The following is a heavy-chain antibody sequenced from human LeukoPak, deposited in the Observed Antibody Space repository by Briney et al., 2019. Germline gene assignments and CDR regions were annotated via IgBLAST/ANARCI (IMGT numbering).Heavy chain of an antibody. Sequence: PGGSLRLSCAASGFTFSSYAMSWARQAPGKGLEWVSAISGSGGSTYYADSVKGRFTISRDNSKNTLYLQMNSLRAEDTAVYYCAKQANYYGSGTIGGFDYWGQGTLVTVSS. V-gene: IGHV3-23*01. D-gene: IGHD3-10*01. CDR3: AKQANYYGSGTIGGFDY. CDR1: GFTFSSYA. J-gene: IGHJ4*02. CDR2: ISGSGGST.